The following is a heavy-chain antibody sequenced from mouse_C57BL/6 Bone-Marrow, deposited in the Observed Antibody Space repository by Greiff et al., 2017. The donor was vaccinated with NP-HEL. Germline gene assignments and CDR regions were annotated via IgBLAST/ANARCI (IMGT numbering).Heavy chain of an antibody. J-gene: IGHJ3*01. CDR2: IDPSDSYT. CDR1: GYTFTSYW. Sequence: QVQLQQPGAELVRPGTSVKLSCKASGYTFTSYWMHWVKQRPGQGLEWIGVIDPSDSYTNYHQKFKGKATLTVDTSSSTAYMQLSSLTSEDSAVYYCARSGFGFAYWGQGTLVTVSA. D-gene: IGHD3-1*01. CDR3: ARSGFGFAY. V-gene: IGHV1-59*01.